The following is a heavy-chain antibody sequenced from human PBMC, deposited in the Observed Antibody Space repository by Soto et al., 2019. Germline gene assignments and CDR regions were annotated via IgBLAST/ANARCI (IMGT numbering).Heavy chain of an antibody. V-gene: IGHV3-23*01. CDR1: GFNFNNYA. CDR2: ISGSGGST. CDR3: AKGGRRWLQVDFDY. D-gene: IGHD5-12*01. J-gene: IGHJ4*02. Sequence: PGGSLRLSCATSGFNFNNYAMSWVRQAPGERLEWVSFISGSGGSTYYADSVKGRFTISRDNSKNTLYLQMNSLRAEDTAVYYCAKGGRRWLQVDFDYWGQGTLVTVSS.